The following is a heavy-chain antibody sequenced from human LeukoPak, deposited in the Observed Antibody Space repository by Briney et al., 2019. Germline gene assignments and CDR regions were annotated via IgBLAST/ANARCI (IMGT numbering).Heavy chain of an antibody. D-gene: IGHD4-23*01. CDR3: ARDDYGGNSFDY. J-gene: IGHJ4*02. CDR2: INPKNGGT. V-gene: IGHV1-2*02. Sequence: GASVKVSCKASGYTFPGHHIHWVRQAPGQGLEWMGWINPKNGGTNYAQKFQGRVTMTRDTSINTAFMELSRLNSDDTAVYFCARDDYGGNSFDYWGQGTLVTVSS. CDR1: GYTFPGHH.